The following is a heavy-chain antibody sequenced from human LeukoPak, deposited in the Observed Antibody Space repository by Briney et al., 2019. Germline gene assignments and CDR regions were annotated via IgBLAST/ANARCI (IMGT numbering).Heavy chain of an antibody. Sequence: ASVKVSCKASGGTFSSYAISWVRQAPGQGLEWMGGIIPIFGIASYAQKFQGRVTITADESTSTAYMELSSLRSEDTAVYYCARDQGGGITEFDYWGQGTLVTVSS. CDR3: ARDQGGGITEFDY. CDR1: GGTFSSYA. CDR2: IIPIFGIA. D-gene: IGHD3-16*01. V-gene: IGHV1-69*13. J-gene: IGHJ4*02.